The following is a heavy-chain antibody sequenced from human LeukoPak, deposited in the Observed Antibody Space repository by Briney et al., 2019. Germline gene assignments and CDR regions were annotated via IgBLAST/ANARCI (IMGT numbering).Heavy chain of an antibody. CDR3: AIRDGYRDY. D-gene: IGHD5-24*01. CDR1: GYTFTGYY. CDR2: INPANGYA. V-gene: IGHV1-3*03. J-gene: IGHJ4*02. Sequence: ASVKVSCKASGYTFTGYYMHWVRQAPGQTLEWLGWINPANGYAKYSQELQGRVTITRDTSASAAYLDLSSLRSEDTAVYYCAIRDGYRDYWGQGTLVTVSS.